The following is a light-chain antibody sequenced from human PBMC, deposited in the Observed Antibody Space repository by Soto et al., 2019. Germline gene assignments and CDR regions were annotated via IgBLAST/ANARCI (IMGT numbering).Light chain of an antibody. CDR2: RNN. CDR3: SAWDDSLSGYV. CDR1: SSIIGSNY. Sequence: QYVLTQPPSASGTPGQRVTISCSGSSSIIGSNYVYWYQQLPGTAPKIIIYRNNQRPSGVPDRISGSKSGTSASLAISGLRYEDEADYYCSAWDDSLSGYVFGTG. V-gene: IGLV1-47*01. J-gene: IGLJ1*01.